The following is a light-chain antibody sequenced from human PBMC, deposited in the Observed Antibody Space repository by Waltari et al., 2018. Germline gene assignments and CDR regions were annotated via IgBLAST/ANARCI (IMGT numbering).Light chain of an antibody. J-gene: IGKJ2*01. CDR2: MGS. Sequence: DIVMTQSPLSLPVTPGEPASISCRSSQSLLHVDGYNYLDWYLQKPGQSPQVLIYMGSNRAAGVPDRFSGSGSGTDFTLKISRVEAEDVGVYYCQQYYSTPYTFGQGTKLEIK. CDR3: QQYYSTPYT. V-gene: IGKV2-28*01. CDR1: QSLLHVDGYNY.